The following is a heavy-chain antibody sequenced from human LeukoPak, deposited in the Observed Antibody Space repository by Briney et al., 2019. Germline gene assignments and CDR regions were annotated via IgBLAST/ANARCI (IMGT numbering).Heavy chain of an antibody. D-gene: IGHD6-13*01. Sequence: PSETLSLTCAVSGGSISSGGYSWSWIRQPPGKGLEWIGYIYHSGSTYYNPSLKSRVTISVDTSKNQFSLKLSSVTAADTAVYYCARHDGPRVYSEFDPWGQGTLVTVSS. CDR3: ARHDGPRVYSEFDP. V-gene: IGHV4-30-2*03. CDR1: GGSISSGGYS. CDR2: IYHSGST. J-gene: IGHJ5*02.